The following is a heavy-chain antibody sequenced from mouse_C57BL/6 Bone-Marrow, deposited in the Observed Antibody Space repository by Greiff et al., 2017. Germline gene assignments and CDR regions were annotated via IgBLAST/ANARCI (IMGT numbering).Heavy chain of an antibody. CDR3: ATYGSSYVGWYFDV. V-gene: IGHV2-3*01. J-gene: IGHJ1*03. CDR2: IWGDGST. D-gene: IGHD1-1*01. CDR1: GFSLTSYG. Sequence: VMLVESGPGLVAPSQSLSITCTVSGFSLTSYGVSWVRQPPGKGLEWLGVIWGDGSTNYHSALISRLSISKDNSKSQVFLKLNSLQTDDTATYYCATYGSSYVGWYFDVWGTGTTVTVSS.